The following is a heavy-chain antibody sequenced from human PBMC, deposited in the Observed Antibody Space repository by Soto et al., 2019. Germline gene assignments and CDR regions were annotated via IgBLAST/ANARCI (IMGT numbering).Heavy chain of an antibody. Sequence: GQLVRPGAEGRKLGSSVKVSCKASGATFTTFAFGGVRRAPGQGLGWMGGIIPIFGTANYAKKFQGRVTITADESTSTAYMELSSLRSEDTAVYYCARDPGDYSLGGGDYWGQGTLVTVSS. CDR1: GATFTTFA. J-gene: IGHJ4*02. CDR2: IIPIFGTA. V-gene: IGHV1-69*01. CDR3: ARDPGDYSLGGGDY. D-gene: IGHD2-15*01.